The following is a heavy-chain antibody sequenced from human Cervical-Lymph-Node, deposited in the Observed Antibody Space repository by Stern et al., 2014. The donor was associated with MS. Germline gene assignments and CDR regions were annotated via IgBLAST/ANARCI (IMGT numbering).Heavy chain of an antibody. CDR2: IYYDGISK. Sequence: VHLVESGGGVVQPGKSLRLSCEASGFTFSNYGMHWVRQAPGKGLEWVAIIYYDGISKYYADSVKGRFTISRDNSKNTLYLQLNNLRADATAVYYCAREDRYSIDYWGQGTLIIVSS. J-gene: IGHJ4*02. D-gene: IGHD5-12*01. CDR3: AREDRYSIDY. CDR1: GFTFSNYG. V-gene: IGHV3-33*01.